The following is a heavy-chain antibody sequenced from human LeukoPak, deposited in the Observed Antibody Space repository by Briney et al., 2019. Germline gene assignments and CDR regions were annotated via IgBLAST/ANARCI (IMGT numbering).Heavy chain of an antibody. J-gene: IGHJ4*02. D-gene: IGHD7-27*01. Sequence: ASVKVSCKASGYTFTSYYMHWVRQAPGQGLEWMGIINPSGGSTSYAQKFQGRVTMTRYTSVSTAYMELSSLRSEDTAVYYCVGGAPNWGLDFWGQGTLVTVSS. CDR3: VGGAPNWGLDF. V-gene: IGHV1-46*01. CDR1: GYTFTSYY. CDR2: INPSGGST.